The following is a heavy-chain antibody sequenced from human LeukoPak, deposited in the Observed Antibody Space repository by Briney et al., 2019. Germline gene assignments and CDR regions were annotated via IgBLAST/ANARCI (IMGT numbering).Heavy chain of an antibody. V-gene: IGHV4-31*02. CDR2: IYYSGST. CDR1: GGSISSGAYY. J-gene: IGHJ4*02. CDR3: ASDGWGRLGY. Sequence: SQSLSLTWTVSGGSISSGAYYWSCIRQHPGQGLEWIGYIYYSGSTYYNPSLKSRVIISVDTSKNQFSLKLSSVTAADTAVYYCASDGWGRLGYWGQGTLVTVSS. D-gene: IGHD2-21*02.